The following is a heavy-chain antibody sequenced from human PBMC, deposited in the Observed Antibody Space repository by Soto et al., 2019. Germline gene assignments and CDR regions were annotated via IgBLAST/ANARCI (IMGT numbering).Heavy chain of an antibody. CDR1: GGSISSGGYY. CDR3: ARATLPAAWVNYYGMDV. D-gene: IGHD2-2*01. Sequence: QVQLQESGPGLVKPSQTLSLTCTVSGGSISSGGYYWSWIRQPPGKGPEWIGYIYYSVSTYYNPSLKLRVTISVDTSKNQVSLKLSSVTAAGTAVYYCARATLPAAWVNYYGMDVWGQGTPVAVSS. CDR2: IYYSVST. V-gene: IGHV4-31*03. J-gene: IGHJ6*02.